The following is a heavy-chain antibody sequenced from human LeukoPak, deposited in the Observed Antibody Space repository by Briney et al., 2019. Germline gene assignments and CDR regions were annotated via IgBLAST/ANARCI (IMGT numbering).Heavy chain of an antibody. D-gene: IGHD3-22*01. Sequence: SETLSLTCSVSGGSIGSTGSFWGWIRQPPGKGLEWIGYIYYSGSTNYNPSLKSRVTISVDTSKNQFSLKLSSVTAADTAVYYCAGYDSSGYATFDIWGQGTMVTVSS. V-gene: IGHV4-61*05. J-gene: IGHJ3*02. CDR3: AGYDSSGYATFDI. CDR1: GGSIGSTGSF. CDR2: IYYSGST.